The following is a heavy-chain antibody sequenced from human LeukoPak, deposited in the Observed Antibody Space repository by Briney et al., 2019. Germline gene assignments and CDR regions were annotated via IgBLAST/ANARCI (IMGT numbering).Heavy chain of an antibody. J-gene: IGHJ3*02. Sequence: PGGSLRLSCAASGFTVSSNYMNWVRQAPGKGLEWVSVIYSGGSTYYADSVKGRFTISRDNSKNTLYLQMSSLRAEDTAVYYCARDLQTIHAFDIWGQGTMVTVSS. CDR1: GFTVSSNY. D-gene: IGHD1/OR15-1a*01. CDR2: IYSGGST. CDR3: ARDLQTIHAFDI. V-gene: IGHV3-53*01.